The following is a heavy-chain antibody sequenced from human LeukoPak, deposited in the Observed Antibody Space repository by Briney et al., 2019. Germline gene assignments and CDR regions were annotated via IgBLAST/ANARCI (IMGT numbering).Heavy chain of an antibody. CDR3: ARGPPRGKYYYMDV. CDR2: IGPASDT. V-gene: IGHV3-13*01. J-gene: IGHJ6*03. Sequence: GGSLRLSCAASGFTFSSFDMHWVRQPTGQGLEWVSTIGPASDTYYPVSVEGRFTLSRDNAQNSLYLQMNSLTAGDTAVYYCARGPPRGKYYYMDVWGKGTTVIVSS. D-gene: IGHD1-1*01. CDR1: GFTFSSFD.